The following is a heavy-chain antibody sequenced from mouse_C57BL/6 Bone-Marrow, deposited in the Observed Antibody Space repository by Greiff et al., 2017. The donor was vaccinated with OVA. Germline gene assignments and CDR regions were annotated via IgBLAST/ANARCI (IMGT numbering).Heavy chain of an antibody. CDR3: TRVHWYFDV. CDR2: IHPNSGST. Sequence: QVQLQQPGAELVKPGASVKLSCKASGYTFTSYWMHWVKQRPGQGLEWIGMIHPNSGSTNYNEKFKSKATLTVDNSSSTAYMKLSSLTSEDSAVYYSTRVHWYFDVWGTGTTVTVSS. CDR1: GYTFTSYW. J-gene: IGHJ1*03. V-gene: IGHV1-64*01.